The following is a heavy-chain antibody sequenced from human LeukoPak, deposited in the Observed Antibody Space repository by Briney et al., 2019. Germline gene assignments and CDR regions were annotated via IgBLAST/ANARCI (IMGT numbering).Heavy chain of an antibody. Sequence: ASVKVSCKASGYTFTGYYMHWVRQAPGQGLEWMGWINPNSGGTNYAQKFQGRVTMTTDTSTSTAYMELRSLRSDDTAVYYCARGGRGGATVDYWGQGTLVTVSS. CDR3: ARGGRGGATVDY. V-gene: IGHV1-2*02. CDR1: GYTFTGYY. CDR2: INPNSGGT. D-gene: IGHD1-26*01. J-gene: IGHJ4*02.